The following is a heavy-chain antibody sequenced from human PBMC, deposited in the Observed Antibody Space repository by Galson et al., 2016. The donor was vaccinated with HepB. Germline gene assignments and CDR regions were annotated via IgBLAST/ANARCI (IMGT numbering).Heavy chain of an antibody. J-gene: IGHJ6*04. CDR3: ARDKGWGYSYDYGMDV. CDR2: ISSSSSYI. D-gene: IGHD5-18*01. Sequence: SLRLSCAASGFTFSSYSMNWVRQAPGKGLEWVSSISSSSSYIYYADSVKGRFTISRDNAKNSLYLQMNSLRAEDTAVYYCARDKGWGYSYDYGMDVWGKGTTVTVSS. V-gene: IGHV3-21*01. CDR1: GFTFSSYS.